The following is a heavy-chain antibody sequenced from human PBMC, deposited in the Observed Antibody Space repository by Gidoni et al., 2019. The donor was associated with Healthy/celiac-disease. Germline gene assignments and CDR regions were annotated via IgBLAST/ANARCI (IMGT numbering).Heavy chain of an antibody. Sequence: QVQLVQSGAEVKKPGASVKVSCKASGYTFTSYYMHWVRQAPGQGLEWLGIINPSGGSTSYAQKFQGRVTMTRDTSTSTVYMELSSLRSEDTAVYYCASPYGSGSYLFHGMDVWGQGTTVTVSS. CDR2: INPSGGST. CDR1: GYTFTSYY. V-gene: IGHV1-46*01. J-gene: IGHJ6*02. D-gene: IGHD3-10*01. CDR3: ASPYGSGSYLFHGMDV.